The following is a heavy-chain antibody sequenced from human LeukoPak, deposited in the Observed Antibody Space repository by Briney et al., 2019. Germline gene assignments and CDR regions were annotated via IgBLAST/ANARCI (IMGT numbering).Heavy chain of an antibody. CDR3: ARGSITIFGVVIRAPYRGDSFDP. CDR2: ISAYNGNT. CDR1: GYTFTSYG. V-gene: IGHV1-18*01. J-gene: IGHJ5*02. D-gene: IGHD3-3*01. Sequence: ASVKVSCKASGYTFTSYGISWVRQAPGQGLEWMGWISAYNGNTNYAQKLQGGVTMTTDTSTSTAYMELRSLRSDDTAVYYCARGSITIFGVVIRAPYRGDSFDPWGQGTLVTVSS.